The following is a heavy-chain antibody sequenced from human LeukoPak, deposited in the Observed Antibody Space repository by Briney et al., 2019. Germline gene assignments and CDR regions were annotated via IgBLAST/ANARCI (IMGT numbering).Heavy chain of an antibody. Sequence: GGSLRLSCAASGFTFSSYAMHWVRQAPGKGLEWVAVISYDGSNKYYADSVKGRFTISRDNSKNTLYLQMNSLRAEDTAVYYCARDLDGFWSGNFDYWGQGTLVTVSS. V-gene: IGHV3-30-3*01. CDR1: GFTFSSYA. CDR3: ARDLDGFWSGNFDY. CDR2: ISYDGSNK. J-gene: IGHJ4*02. D-gene: IGHD3-3*01.